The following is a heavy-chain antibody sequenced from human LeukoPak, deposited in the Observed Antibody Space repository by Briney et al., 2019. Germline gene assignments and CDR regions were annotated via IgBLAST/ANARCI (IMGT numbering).Heavy chain of an antibody. D-gene: IGHD3-22*01. CDR3: AKALDYYDMVGRSTPLYYYYGMDV. CDR2: ISYDGSNK. CDR1: GFTFSSYA. V-gene: IGHV3-30*04. J-gene: IGHJ6*02. Sequence: GRSLRLSCAASGFTFSSYAMHWVRQAPGKGLEWVAVISYDGSNKYYADSVKGRFTISRDNSKNTLYLQMNSLRAEDTAVYYCAKALDYYDMVGRSTPLYYYYGMDVWGQGTTVTVSS.